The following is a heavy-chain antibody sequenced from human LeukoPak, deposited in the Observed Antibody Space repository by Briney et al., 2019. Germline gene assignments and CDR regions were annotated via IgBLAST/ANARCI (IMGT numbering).Heavy chain of an antibody. CDR1: GGSISSSNW. V-gene: IGHV4-4*02. D-gene: IGHD7-27*01. J-gene: IGHJ4*02. CDR3: ASSGESSGFDY. CDR2: IYHSGST. Sequence: SETLSLTCAVSGGSISSSNWWSWVRQPPGKGLEWIGEIYHSGSTNYNPSLKSRVTISVDKSKNQYSLKLSSVTAADTAVYYCASSGESSGFDYWGQGTLVTVSS.